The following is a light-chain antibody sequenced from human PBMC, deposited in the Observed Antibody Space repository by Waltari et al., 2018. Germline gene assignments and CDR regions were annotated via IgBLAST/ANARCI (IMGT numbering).Light chain of an antibody. Sequence: DIQMTQSPSSLSASVGDRVTISCRASQGISNFLAWYQQKPGKPPTLLIYAASNLQPGVPSRFSGSGSGTDFTLTITSLQPDDVATYYCQKYHSAPRKFGQGTKVEIK. CDR1: QGISNF. V-gene: IGKV1-27*01. CDR2: AAS. CDR3: QKYHSAPRK. J-gene: IGKJ1*01.